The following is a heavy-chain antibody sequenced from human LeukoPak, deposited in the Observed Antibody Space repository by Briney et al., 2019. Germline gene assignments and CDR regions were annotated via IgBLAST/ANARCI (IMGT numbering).Heavy chain of an antibody. CDR1: GFTFNTYA. V-gene: IGHV3-23*01. CDR3: AKGKGTSSSSIDW. Sequence: GGSLRLSWAASGFTFNTYAMSWVRQAPGKGLDWVSTIGGSGDSTNYADSVKGRLTISRDNSKNMLYLQTHSLRVQDTAVYYCAKGKGTSSSSIDWWGQGTLVTVSS. CDR2: IGGSGDST. J-gene: IGHJ4*02. D-gene: IGHD2/OR15-2a*01.